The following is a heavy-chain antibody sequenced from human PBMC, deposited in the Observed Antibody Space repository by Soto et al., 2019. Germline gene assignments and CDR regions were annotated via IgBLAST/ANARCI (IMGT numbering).Heavy chain of an antibody. CDR2: IGTAGDT. D-gene: IGHD3-10*01. V-gene: IGHV3-13*01. Sequence: EVQLVESGGGLVQPGGSLRLSCAASGFTFSSYDMHWVRQATGKGLEWVSAIGTAGDTYYPGSVKGRFTISRENAKNSLYLQMNSLRAGDTAVYYCARGNMVRGVLYYFDYWGQGTLVTVSS. J-gene: IGHJ4*02. CDR3: ARGNMVRGVLYYFDY. CDR1: GFTFSSYD.